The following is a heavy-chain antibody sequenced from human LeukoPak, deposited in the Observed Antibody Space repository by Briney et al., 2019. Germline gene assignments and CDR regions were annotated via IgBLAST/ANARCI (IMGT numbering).Heavy chain of an antibody. D-gene: IGHD4-23*01. CDR2: ISYDGSNK. CDR1: GFTFSSYG. J-gene: IGHJ4*02. Sequence: QPGRSLRLSCAAFGFTFSSYGMHWVRQAPGKGLEWVAVISYDGSNKYYADSVKGRFTISRDNSKNTLYLQMNSLRAEDTAVYYCAKDRYGGNSFFDYWGQGTLVTVSS. CDR3: AKDRYGGNSFFDY. V-gene: IGHV3-30*18.